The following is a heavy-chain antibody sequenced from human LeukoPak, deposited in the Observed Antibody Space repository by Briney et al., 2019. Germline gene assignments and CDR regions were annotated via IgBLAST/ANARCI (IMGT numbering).Heavy chain of an antibody. CDR1: GFTFSSYA. V-gene: IGHV3-23*01. J-gene: IGHJ6*03. Sequence: GGSLRLSCAASGFTFSSYAMSWVRQAPGKGLEWVSAISGSGGSTYYADSVKGRFTISRDNSKNTLYLQMNSLRAEDTAVYYCARLQEWLGPPSDYMDVWGKGTTVTVSS. D-gene: IGHD3-3*01. CDR3: ARLQEWLGPPSDYMDV. CDR2: ISGSGGST.